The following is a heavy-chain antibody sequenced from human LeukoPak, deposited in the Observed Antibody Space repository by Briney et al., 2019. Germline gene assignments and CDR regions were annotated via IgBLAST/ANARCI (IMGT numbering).Heavy chain of an antibody. J-gene: IGHJ4*02. CDR1: GYTFTGYY. V-gene: IGHV1-2*02. CDR3: ARVRYYDNTGYSFDY. Sequence: ASVKVSCKASGYTFTGYYMHWVRQAPGQGLEWMGWINPNSGGTNYAQNFQGRVTMTSDTSINTAYMELSRLTSDDTAIYYCARVRYYDNTGYSFDYWGQGTLVTVSS. CDR2: INPNSGGT. D-gene: IGHD3-22*01.